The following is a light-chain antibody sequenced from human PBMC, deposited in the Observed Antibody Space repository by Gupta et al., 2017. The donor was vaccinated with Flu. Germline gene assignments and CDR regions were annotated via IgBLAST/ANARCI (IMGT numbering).Light chain of an antibody. V-gene: IGKV3-11*01. CDR3: QERRSWPLT. CDR2: DAS. J-gene: IGKJ4*01. Sequence: PATLSWSPGERAFLSCRASHSVSSYLAWYQQKPGQDPRLLIYDASNRATGIPARSRGSGSGTDVNLTISSLEQEDVAVYDCQERRSWPLTFGGGPKVEIK. CDR1: HSVSSY.